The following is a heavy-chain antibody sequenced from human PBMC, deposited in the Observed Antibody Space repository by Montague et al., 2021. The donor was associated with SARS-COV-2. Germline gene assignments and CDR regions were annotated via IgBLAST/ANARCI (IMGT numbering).Heavy chain of an antibody. CDR2: SNHRGST. D-gene: IGHD2-21*01. J-gene: IGHJ3*02. Sequence: SETLSLTCAVYGGSFSNYYWSWIRQPPGKGLEWIGDSNHRGSTNYNPSLKSRVTISVDTSKNQFSLKLNSVTAADTAVYYCARGRSLLWWCPSRFDIWGQGTMVTVSS. V-gene: IGHV4-34*01. CDR3: ARGRSLLWWCPSRFDI. CDR1: GGSFSNYY.